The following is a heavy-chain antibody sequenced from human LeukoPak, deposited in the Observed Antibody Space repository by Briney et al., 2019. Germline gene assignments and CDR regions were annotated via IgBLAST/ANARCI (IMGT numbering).Heavy chain of an antibody. Sequence: GGSLRLSCAASGFTFSSYSMNWVRQAPGKGLEWVSSISSSSSYIYYADSVKGRFTISRDNAKNSLYLQMNSLRAEDTAVYYCAKGVSLRRDGYIDYWGQGTLVTVSS. D-gene: IGHD5-24*01. CDR2: ISSSSSYI. CDR3: AKGVSLRRDGYIDY. J-gene: IGHJ4*02. CDR1: GFTFSSYS. V-gene: IGHV3-21*04.